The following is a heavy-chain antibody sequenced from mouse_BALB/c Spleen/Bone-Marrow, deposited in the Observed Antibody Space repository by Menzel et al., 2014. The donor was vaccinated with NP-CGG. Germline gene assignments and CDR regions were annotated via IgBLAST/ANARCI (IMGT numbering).Heavy chain of an antibody. V-gene: IGHV1-7*01. CDR3: ARDLDY. CDR2: INPSTAYT. J-gene: IGHJ4*01. CDR1: GYTFTTYW. Sequence: QVQLQQSGAELAKPGASVKMSCKASGYTFTTYWMHWVKQRPGQGLEWIGHINPSTAYTDYNQKFEDKATLTADKSSSTAYMQLSSLTSEDSAVYYCARDLDYWGQGTSVTVSS.